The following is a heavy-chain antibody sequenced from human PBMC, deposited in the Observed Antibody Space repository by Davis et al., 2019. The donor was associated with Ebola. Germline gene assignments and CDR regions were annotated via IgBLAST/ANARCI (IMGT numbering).Heavy chain of an antibody. CDR3: ARDYGGPFDY. CDR2: TYYRSKWCN. D-gene: IGHD4-17*01. Sequence: SQTLSLTCAISADSVSSTSVSWDWIRQSSSRGLEWLGRTYYRSKWCNDYAVSVKSRITINPATSKNQFSLQLNSVTPEDTAVYYCARDYGGPFDYWGQGTLVTVSS. V-gene: IGHV6-1*01. J-gene: IGHJ4*02. CDR1: ADSVSSTSVS.